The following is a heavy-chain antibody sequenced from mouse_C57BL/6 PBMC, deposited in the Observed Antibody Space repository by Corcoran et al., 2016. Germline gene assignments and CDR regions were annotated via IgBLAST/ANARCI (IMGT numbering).Heavy chain of an antibody. V-gene: IGHV1-26*01. CDR2: INPNNGGT. Sequence: EVQLQQSGPELVKPGASVKISCKASGYTFTDYYMNWVKQSHGKSLEWIGDINPNNGGTSYNQKFKGKATLTVDKSSSTAYMELRSLTSEDFAVYDCAREPYGSRGYFDVWGTGTTVTVSS. CDR3: AREPYGSRGYFDV. CDR1: GYTFTDYY. J-gene: IGHJ1*03. D-gene: IGHD1-1*01.